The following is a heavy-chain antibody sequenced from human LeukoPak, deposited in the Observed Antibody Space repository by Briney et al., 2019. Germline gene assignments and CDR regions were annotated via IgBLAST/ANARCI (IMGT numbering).Heavy chain of an antibody. Sequence: KPGGSLRLSCAASGFTFSNAWMTWVRQAPGKGLEWVGRIKSKTDGGTTDYAAPVKGRFTISRDDSKNTLYLQMNSLKTEDTAVYYCPREAVTANGYSDYWGQGTLVTDSS. V-gene: IGHV3-15*01. D-gene: IGHD2-21*02. CDR1: GFTFSNAW. CDR3: PREAVTANGYSDY. CDR2: IKSKTDGGTT. J-gene: IGHJ4*02.